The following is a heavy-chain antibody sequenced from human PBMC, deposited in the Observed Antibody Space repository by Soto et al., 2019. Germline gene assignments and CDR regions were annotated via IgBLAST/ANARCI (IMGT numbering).Heavy chain of an antibody. CDR2: IYDTESA. CDR1: GESISSGGYY. Sequence: QVQLQESGPGLVKPSQTLSLTCNVSGESISSGGYYWSWIRHHPGKGLEWIGYIYDTESAYYNPSRKSRVTISMDTAKNQFAMRLSSVTAADTAVYYCARASSSSSAADYWGQGILGTVSS. D-gene: IGHD6-6*01. J-gene: IGHJ4*02. CDR3: ARASSSSSAADY. V-gene: IGHV4-31*03.